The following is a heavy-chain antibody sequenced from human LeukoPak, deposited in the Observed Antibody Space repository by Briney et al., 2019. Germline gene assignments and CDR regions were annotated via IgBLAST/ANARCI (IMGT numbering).Heavy chain of an antibody. J-gene: IGHJ2*01. CDR2: IYYSGST. V-gene: IGHV4-31*11. D-gene: IGHD7-27*01. Sequence: SQTLSLTCAVSGGSISSGGYYWSWIRQHPGKGLEWIGYIYYSGSTYYNPSLKSRVTISVDTSKNQFSLRLSSVTAADTAVYYCARETGAWYFDLWGRGTLVTVSS. CDR1: GGSISSGGYY. CDR3: ARETGAWYFDL.